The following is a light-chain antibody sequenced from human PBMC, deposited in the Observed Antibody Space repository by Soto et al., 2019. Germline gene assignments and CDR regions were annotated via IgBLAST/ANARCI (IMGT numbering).Light chain of an antibody. CDR3: XXXXTWRRXS. CDR1: QSISSK. J-gene: IGKJ5*01. V-gene: IGKV3-15*01. CDR2: GAS. Sequence: EIVLTQSPATLSVSPGERVTLSCRASQSISSKLGWYQQRPGQAPRLLIYGASTRATGIPARFSGSGSGTXFTLTXSXXXXEXXXVXXXXXXXTWRRXSFGQGTRLEIK.